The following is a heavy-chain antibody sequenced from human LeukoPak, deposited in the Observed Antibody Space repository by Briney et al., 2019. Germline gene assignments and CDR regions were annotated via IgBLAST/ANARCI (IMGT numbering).Heavy chain of an antibody. J-gene: IGHJ2*01. CDR2: IYYSGST. CDR3: ARASPGTYWYFDL. V-gene: IGHV4-59*08. D-gene: IGHD1/OR15-1a*01. Sequence: SETLSLTCTVSGGSISSYYWSWIRQPPGKGLEWIGYIYYSGSTNYNPSLKSRVTISVDTSKNQFFLKLSSVTAADTAVYYCARASPGTYWYFDLWGRGTLVTVSS. CDR1: GGSISSYY.